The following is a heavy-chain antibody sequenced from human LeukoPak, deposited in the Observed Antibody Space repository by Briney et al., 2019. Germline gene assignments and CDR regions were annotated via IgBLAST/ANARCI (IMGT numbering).Heavy chain of an antibody. Sequence: TPSETLSLTCTVSGGSISSSSYYWGWIRQPPGKGLEWIGSIYYSGSTYYNPSLKSRVTISVDTSKNQFSLKLSSVTAADTAVYYCARDPTMIVVVTYAFDIWGQGTMVTVSS. CDR3: ARDPTMIVVVTYAFDI. V-gene: IGHV4-39*02. J-gene: IGHJ3*02. CDR1: GGSISSSSYY. D-gene: IGHD3-22*01. CDR2: IYYSGST.